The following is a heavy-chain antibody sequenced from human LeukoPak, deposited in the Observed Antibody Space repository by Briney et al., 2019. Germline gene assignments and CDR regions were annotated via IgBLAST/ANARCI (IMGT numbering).Heavy chain of an antibody. CDR2: MNPNSGNT. CDR1: GYTFTSYD. CDR3: ARGSGMSSTIINWFDP. J-gene: IGHJ5*02. Sequence: GASVKVSCKASGYTFTSYDINWVRQATGQGLEWMGWMNPNSGNTGYAQKFQGRVTITRNTSISTAYMELSSLRSEDTAVYYCARGSGMSSTIINWFDPWGQGTLVTVSS. V-gene: IGHV1-8*03. D-gene: IGHD2-2*01.